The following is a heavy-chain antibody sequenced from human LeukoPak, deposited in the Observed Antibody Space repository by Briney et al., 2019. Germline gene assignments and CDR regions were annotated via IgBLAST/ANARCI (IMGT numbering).Heavy chain of an antibody. V-gene: IGHV3-33*01. D-gene: IGHD2-15*01. CDR2: IWYDGSNK. Sequence: GGSLRLSCAASGFTFSSYGMHWVRQAPGKGLEWVAVIWYDGSNKYYADSVKGRFTISRDNSKNTLYLQMNSLRAEDTAVYYCARGPLCCSGGSCYPAGFDYWGQGTLVTVSS. CDR1: GFTFSSYG. CDR3: ARGPLCCSGGSCYPAGFDY. J-gene: IGHJ4*02.